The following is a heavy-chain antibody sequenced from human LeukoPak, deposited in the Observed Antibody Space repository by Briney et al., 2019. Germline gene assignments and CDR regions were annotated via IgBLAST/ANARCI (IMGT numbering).Heavy chain of an antibody. CDR3: AREGALGYGHYTYDY. V-gene: IGHV3-74*01. CDR1: GFTFSDYW. Sequence: GGSLRLSCAASGFTFSDYWMHWVRQAPGKGLVWVSRINSDGRNIRYADSVKGRFTISRDNAKNALYLQMNSLTPEDTAVYYCAREGALGYGHYTYDYWGQGTLVTVSS. CDR2: INSDGRNI. D-gene: IGHD4-17*01. J-gene: IGHJ4*02.